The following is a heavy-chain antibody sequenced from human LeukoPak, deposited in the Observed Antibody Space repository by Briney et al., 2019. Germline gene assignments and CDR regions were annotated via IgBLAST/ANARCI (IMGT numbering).Heavy chain of an antibody. Sequence: PGGSLRLSCSASGFNFNYFAMSWIRQAPGKRLEWVSTIGDSGSGGYYADSVRGRFTISRDNSKNMVYLQMYSLRVDGSAVYYCSRIKYGGNSGYHFDYWGQGTLVTVSS. CDR1: GFNFNYFA. J-gene: IGHJ4*02. CDR2: IGDSGSGG. D-gene: IGHD4-23*01. V-gene: IGHV3-23*01. CDR3: SRIKYGGNSGYHFDY.